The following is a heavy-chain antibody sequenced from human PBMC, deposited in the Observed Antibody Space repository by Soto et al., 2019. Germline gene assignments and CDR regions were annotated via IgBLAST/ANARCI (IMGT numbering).Heavy chain of an antibody. D-gene: IGHD2-21*02. CDR1: GFIFNTYT. J-gene: IGHJ4*02. Sequence: EVLLVESGGGLVKPGGSLTLSCAASGFIFNTYTINWVRQAPGKGLEWVASISSSSKDKFYADSVKARFSVSRDNAKNSAYLHMSSLGAGDTATYYCARLPKGSLVTAWGQGARVTVSS. CDR3: ARLPKGSLVTA. V-gene: IGHV3-21*01. CDR2: ISSSSKDK.